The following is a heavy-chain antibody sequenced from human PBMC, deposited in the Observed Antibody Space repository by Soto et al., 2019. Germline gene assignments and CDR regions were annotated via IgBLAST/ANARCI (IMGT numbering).Heavy chain of an antibody. D-gene: IGHD5-12*01. J-gene: IGHJ4*02. V-gene: IGHV3-48*03. Sequence: GGSLRLSCAASVFTFSRYEMNWVRQAPGKGLEWVSYISSSGSTKYYADSVKGRFTISRDNAKNSLYLQMNSLRVEDTAVYYCARVGDGYNLNYWGQGTLVTVSS. CDR1: VFTFSRYE. CDR2: ISSSGSTK. CDR3: ARVGDGYNLNY.